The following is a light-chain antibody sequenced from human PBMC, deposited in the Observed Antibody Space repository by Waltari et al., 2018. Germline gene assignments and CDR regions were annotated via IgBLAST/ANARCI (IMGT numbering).Light chain of an antibody. J-gene: IGKJ5*01. CDR2: GAS. CDR1: QGVISNH. CDR3: QQYGSFPVT. Sequence: EIVLTQSPGTLSLSPGETATLPCRASQGVISNHLAWYQHIPGRSPRLLISGASSRAAGIPRSFSGRGSGTDFTLTISSLEPEDFGVYYCQQYGSFPVTFGQGTRLEIK. V-gene: IGKV3-20*01.